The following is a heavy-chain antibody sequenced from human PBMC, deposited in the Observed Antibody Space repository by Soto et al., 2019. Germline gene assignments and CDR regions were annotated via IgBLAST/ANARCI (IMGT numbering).Heavy chain of an antibody. J-gene: IGHJ4*02. Sequence: EVELLESGGGLVQPEGSLRLSCAASGFTFSTYAMGWVRQAPGKGLVWVSVVSSGGGTHYADSVKGRFTVSRDNSKNTLSLQMSRLRADDTAVYYCATRRRAGGDLEDWDQGDVVTVSS. CDR3: ATRRRAGGDLED. V-gene: IGHV3-23*01. CDR2: VSSGGGT. CDR1: GFTFSTYA. D-gene: IGHD2-21*02.